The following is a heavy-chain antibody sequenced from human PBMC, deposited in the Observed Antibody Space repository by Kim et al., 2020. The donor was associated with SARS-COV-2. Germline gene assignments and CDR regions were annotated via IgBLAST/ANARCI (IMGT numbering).Heavy chain of an antibody. J-gene: IGHJ4*02. CDR3: AREDGYYFDY. D-gene: IGHD5-12*01. CDR1: GFTVSSNY. CDR2: IYSGGST. V-gene: IGHV3-66*01. Sequence: GGSLRLSCGASGFTVSSNYMSWVRQAPGKGLEWVSVIYSGGSTYYADSVKGRFTISRDNSKNTLYLQMNSLGAEDTAVYYCAREDGYYFDYWGQGTLVTVSS.